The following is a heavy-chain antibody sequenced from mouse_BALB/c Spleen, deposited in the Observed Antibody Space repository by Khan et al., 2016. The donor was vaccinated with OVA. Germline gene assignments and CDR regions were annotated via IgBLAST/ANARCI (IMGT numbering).Heavy chain of an antibody. Sequence: QVQLKESGPGLVAPSQTLSITCTVSGFSLSTSGVHWVRQPPGKGLEWLGVIWAGGSTNHNSALTSRLTISKYNSKSQVFLKMNSLQTDDTAMYYCARAFYNGAWFAYWGQGTLVTVSA. D-gene: IGHD1-3*01. CDR1: GFSLSTSG. CDR2: IWAGGST. CDR3: ARAFYNGAWFAY. J-gene: IGHJ3*01. V-gene: IGHV2-9*02.